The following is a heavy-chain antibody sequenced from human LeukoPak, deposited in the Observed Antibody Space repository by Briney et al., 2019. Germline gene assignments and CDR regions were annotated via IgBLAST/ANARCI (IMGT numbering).Heavy chain of an antibody. V-gene: IGHV4-30-2*01. D-gene: IGHD2-8*01. J-gene: IGHJ4*02. CDR3: ARRYCTNGVCYLDY. CDR1: GGSISSGGYS. Sequence: SETLSLTCAVSGGSISSGGYSWSWIRQPPGKGLEWIGYIYHSGSTYYNPSLKSRVTISVDRSKNQFSLRLSSVTAADTAVYYCARRYCTNGVCYLDYWGQGTLVTVSS. CDR2: IYHSGST.